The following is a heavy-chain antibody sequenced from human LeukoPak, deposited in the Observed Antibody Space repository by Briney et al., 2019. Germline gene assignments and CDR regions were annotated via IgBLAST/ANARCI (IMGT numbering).Heavy chain of an antibody. V-gene: IGHV3-11*01. CDR1: GFTFSDYH. Sequence: GGSLRLSCAASGFTFSDYHMSWIREAPGKGLEGVSYISSSGSTIYYADSVKGQFTICSDNAQNYMYLQMNSMRAEGTAVYYCARRAGAYSHPYDYWGQGTLVTVSS. CDR2: ISSSGSTI. CDR3: ARRAGAYSHPYDY. D-gene: IGHD4/OR15-4a*01. J-gene: IGHJ4*02.